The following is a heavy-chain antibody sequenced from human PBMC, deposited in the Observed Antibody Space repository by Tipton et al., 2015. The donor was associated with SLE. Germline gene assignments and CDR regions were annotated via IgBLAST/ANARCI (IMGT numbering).Heavy chain of an antibody. J-gene: IGHJ6*02. D-gene: IGHD5-18*01. CDR1: GGSFSGDY. Sequence: TLSLTCAVYGGSFSGDYWTWIRQPPGKGLEWIGSIFYTGSTTYNPSLKSRLTMSVDTPKNQFSLKLTSVTAADTAVYYCARISVDTTMAQRVDYGMDVWGQGTTVTVSS. CDR2: IFYTGST. CDR3: ARISVDTTMAQRVDYGMDV. V-gene: IGHV4-59*01.